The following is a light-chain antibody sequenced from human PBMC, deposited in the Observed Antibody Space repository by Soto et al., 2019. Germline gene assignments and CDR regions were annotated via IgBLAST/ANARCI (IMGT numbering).Light chain of an antibody. J-gene: IGKJ1*01. V-gene: IGKV1-8*01. CDR2: AAS. Sequence: IRMTRSPSSLSASTGDRVTITCRASQGISSYLAWYQQKPGKAPKLLIYAASTLQSGVPSRFSGSGSGTDFTLTISCLQSEDFATYYCQQYYSYPRTFGQGTKVDIK. CDR3: QQYYSYPRT. CDR1: QGISSY.